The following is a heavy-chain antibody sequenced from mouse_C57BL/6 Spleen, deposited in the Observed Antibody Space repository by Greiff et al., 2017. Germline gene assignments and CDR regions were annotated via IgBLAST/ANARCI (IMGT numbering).Heavy chain of an antibody. Sequence: EVQVVESGPGLVKPSQSLSLTCSVTGYSITSGYYWNWIRQFPGNKLEWMGYISYDGSNNYNPSLKNRSSITRDTSKNQFFLKLNSVTTEDTATYYCAREHYDYGGFAYWGQGTLVTVSA. CDR2: ISYDGSN. J-gene: IGHJ3*01. CDR3: AREHYDYGGFAY. CDR1: GYSITSGYY. D-gene: IGHD2-4*01. V-gene: IGHV3-6*01.